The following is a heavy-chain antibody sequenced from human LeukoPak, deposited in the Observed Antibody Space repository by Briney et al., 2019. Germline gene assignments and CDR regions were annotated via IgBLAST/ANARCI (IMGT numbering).Heavy chain of an antibody. D-gene: IGHD6-19*01. CDR1: GFTFSSYG. Sequence: SGGSLRLSCAASGFTFSSYGMHWVRQAPGKGLEWVAFIRYDGSNKYYADSVKGRFTISRDNSKNMLYLQMNSLRTEDTAVYYCAKVGGAVAGTSAFDIWGQGTMVTVSS. J-gene: IGHJ3*02. CDR3: AKVGGAVAGTSAFDI. V-gene: IGHV3-30*02. CDR2: IRYDGSNK.